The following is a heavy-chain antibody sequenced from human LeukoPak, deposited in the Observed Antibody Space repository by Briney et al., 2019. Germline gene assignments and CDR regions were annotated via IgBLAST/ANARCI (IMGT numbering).Heavy chain of an antibody. CDR2: INAGNGNT. CDR3: ARDLPFPFGEPHFDY. D-gene: IGHD3-10*01. J-gene: IGHJ4*02. CDR1: GGTFSSYA. Sequence: ASVKVSCKASGGTFSSYAMHWVRQAPGQRLEWMGWINAGNGNTKYSQKFQGRVTITRDTSASTAYMELSSLRSEDTAVYYCARDLPFPFGEPHFDYWGQGTLVTVSS. V-gene: IGHV1-3*01.